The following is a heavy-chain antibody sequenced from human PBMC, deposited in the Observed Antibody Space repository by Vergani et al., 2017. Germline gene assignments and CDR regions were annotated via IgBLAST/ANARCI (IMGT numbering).Heavy chain of an antibody. Sequence: QVQLQESGPGLVKSSETLSLTCSVSFDSIRNLYCNWIRQPPGKGLEWIGSIHYSENTNYNPSLKTRVTISVDTSKNQFSLKLSSVTAADTAVYYCARGRGYCSSTSCYAQDEEYYYYGMDVWGQGTTVTVSS. CDR1: FDSIRNLY. CDR2: IHYSENT. V-gene: IGHV4-59*11. CDR3: ARGRGYCSSTSCYAQDEEYYYYGMDV. J-gene: IGHJ6*02. D-gene: IGHD2-2*01.